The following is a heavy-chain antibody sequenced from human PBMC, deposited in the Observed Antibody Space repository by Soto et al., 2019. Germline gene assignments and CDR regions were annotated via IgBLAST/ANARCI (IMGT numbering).Heavy chain of an antibody. CDR2: ISYDGSNK. CDR1: GFTFSSYA. V-gene: IGHV3-30-3*01. Sequence: QVQLVESGGGVVQPGRSLRLSCAASGFTFSSYAMHWVRQAPGMGLEWVAVISYDGSNKYYADSVKGRFTISRDNSKNTLYVQMNSLRTEDTAVYFCARGPTFGDYPYYAYGMDVWGQGTTVTVSS. CDR3: ARGPTFGDYPYYAYGMDV. J-gene: IGHJ6*02. D-gene: IGHD4-17*01.